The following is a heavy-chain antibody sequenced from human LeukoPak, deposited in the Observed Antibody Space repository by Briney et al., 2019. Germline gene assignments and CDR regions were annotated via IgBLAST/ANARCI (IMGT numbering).Heavy chain of an antibody. D-gene: IGHD3-10*01. Sequence: NPSETLSLTCTVSGGSISSSSYYWGWIRQPPGKGLEWIGSIYYSGSTYYNPSLKSRVTISVDTSKNQFSLKLSSVTAADTAVYYCAREAWFGELLWVPDYWGQGTLVTVSS. CDR3: AREAWFGELLWVPDY. CDR1: GGSISSSSYY. V-gene: IGHV4-39*07. J-gene: IGHJ4*02. CDR2: IYYSGST.